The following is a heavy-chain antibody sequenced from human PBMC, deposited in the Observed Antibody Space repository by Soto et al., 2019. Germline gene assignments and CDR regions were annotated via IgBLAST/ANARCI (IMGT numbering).Heavy chain of an antibody. V-gene: IGHV1-18*01. J-gene: IGHJ4*02. CDR1: GYTFTSYG. D-gene: IGHD3-22*01. CDR3: ARDDADSSGYSADY. Sequence: SVKVSCKASGYTFTSYGISWVRQAPGQGLEWMGWISAYNGNTNYAQKFQGRVTITADKSTSTAYMELSSLRSEDTAVYYCARDDADSSGYSADYWGQGTLVTVSS. CDR2: ISAYNGNT.